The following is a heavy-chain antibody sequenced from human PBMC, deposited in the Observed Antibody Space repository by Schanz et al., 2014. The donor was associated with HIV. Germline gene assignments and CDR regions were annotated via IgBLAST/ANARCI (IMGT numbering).Heavy chain of an antibody. D-gene: IGHD6-19*01. CDR1: GETFSNYV. Sequence: QVQLVQSGAEVKKPGSSVRVSCKASGETFSNYVISWVRQAPGQGLEWMGGIIPISGTANYAQKFQGRVTLTRETSTSTVYMDLRSLRSEDTAVYYCARAPYTSGWYGVDYWGQGTLVTVSS. J-gene: IGHJ4*02. V-gene: IGHV1-69*06. CDR3: ARAPYTSGWYGVDY. CDR2: IIPISGTA.